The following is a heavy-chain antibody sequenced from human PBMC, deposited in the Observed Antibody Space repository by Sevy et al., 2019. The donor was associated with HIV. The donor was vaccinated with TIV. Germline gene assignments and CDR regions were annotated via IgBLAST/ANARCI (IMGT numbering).Heavy chain of an antibody. Sequence: ASVKVSCKASGGTFSNYALSWVRQAPGQGLEWMGGIIPIFGTTNFAQTFQGRVTITADESTSTAYMELSSLRSADTAVYFCARTLLLIIPGATDLYFDNWGQGTLVTVSS. CDR3: ARTLLLIIPGATDLYFDN. CDR2: IIPIFGTT. J-gene: IGHJ4*02. CDR1: GGTFSNYA. V-gene: IGHV1-69*13. D-gene: IGHD2-2*01.